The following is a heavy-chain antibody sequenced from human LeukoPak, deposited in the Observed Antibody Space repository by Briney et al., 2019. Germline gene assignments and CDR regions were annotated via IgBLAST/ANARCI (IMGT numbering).Heavy chain of an antibody. CDR1: GGSISSSSYY. J-gene: IGHJ4*02. CDR3: ARDPTELSSGYYPFDY. Sequence: SETLSLTCTVSGGSISSSSYYWGWIRQPPGKGLEWIGSIYYSGSTYYNPSLKSRVTISVDTSKNQFSLKLSSVTAADTAVYYCARDPTELSSGYYPFDYWGQGTLVPVSS. CDR2: IYYSGST. D-gene: IGHD3-22*01. V-gene: IGHV4-39*07.